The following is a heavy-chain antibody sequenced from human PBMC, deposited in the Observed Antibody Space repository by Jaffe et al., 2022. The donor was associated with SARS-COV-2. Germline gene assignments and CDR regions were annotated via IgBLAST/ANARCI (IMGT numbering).Heavy chain of an antibody. CDR3: ARDQRQLDGGFDF. Sequence: EVQLVESGGGLVQPGGSLRLSCAASGFTVGSYYMSWVRQAPGKGLEWVSVIYSGGTTDYADSVRGRFTISRDNANNKVYLQMNSLRPEDTAVYYCARDQRQLDGGFDFWGQGTLVTVST. CDR2: IYSGGTT. V-gene: IGHV3-66*02. J-gene: IGHJ4*02. D-gene: IGHD5-18*01. CDR1: GFTVGSYY.